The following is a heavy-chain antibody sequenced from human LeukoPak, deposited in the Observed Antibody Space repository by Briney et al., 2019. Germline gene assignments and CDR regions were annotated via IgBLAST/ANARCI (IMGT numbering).Heavy chain of an antibody. CDR1: GYTFTSYC. CDR2: IYPGDSDT. J-gene: IGHJ4*02. CDR3: ARSGTGDFDY. Sequence: GESLKISCKGSGYTFTSYCIGWVRQMPGEGLEWMGIIYPGDSDTRYSPSFEGQVTFSADKSISTAYLQWSSLKASDTAMYYCARSGTGDFDYWGQGTLVTVSS. D-gene: IGHD3/OR15-3a*01. V-gene: IGHV5-51*01.